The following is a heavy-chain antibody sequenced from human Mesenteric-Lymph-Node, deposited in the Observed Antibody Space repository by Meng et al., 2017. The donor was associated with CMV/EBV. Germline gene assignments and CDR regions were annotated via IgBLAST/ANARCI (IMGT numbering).Heavy chain of an antibody. CDR2: INSDGSIT. Sequence: GESLKISCAASGFTFSSYWMHWVRQAPGKGLVWVSRINSDGSITSYADSVKGRFTISRDKAKNTLYLQMNSLRAEDTALYYCARATYYYDSSGYKITYYFDYWGQGTLVTVSS. CDR3: ARATYYYDSSGYKITYYFDY. V-gene: IGHV3-74*01. D-gene: IGHD3-22*01. CDR1: GFTFSSYW. J-gene: IGHJ4*02.